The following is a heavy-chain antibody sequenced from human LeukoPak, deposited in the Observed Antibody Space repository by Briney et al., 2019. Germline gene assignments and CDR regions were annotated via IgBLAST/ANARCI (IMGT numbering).Heavy chain of an antibody. CDR3: ARSGYDILTGYSGFDY. CDR2: IYTSGST. D-gene: IGHD3-9*01. CDR1: GGSISSYY. J-gene: IGHJ4*02. V-gene: IGHV4-4*07. Sequence: SETLSPTCTVSGGSISSYYWSWIRQPAGKGLEWIGRIYTSGSTNYNPSLKSRVTMSVDTSKNQFSLKLSSVTAADTAVYYCARSGYDILTGYSGFDYWGQGTLVTVSS.